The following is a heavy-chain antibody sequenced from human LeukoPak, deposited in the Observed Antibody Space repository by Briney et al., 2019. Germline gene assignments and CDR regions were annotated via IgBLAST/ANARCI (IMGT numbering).Heavy chain of an antibody. Sequence: ASVKVSCKASGYTFTSYDINWVRQATGQGLEWMGWMNPNSGNTGYAQKFQGRVTMTRNTSISTAYMELSSLRSEDTAVYYCARAEEASFVVVPAAKIKYYYGMDVWGQGTTVTVSS. J-gene: IGHJ6*02. CDR2: MNPNSGNT. CDR3: ARAEEASFVVVPAAKIKYYYGMDV. V-gene: IGHV1-8*01. CDR1: GYTFTSYD. D-gene: IGHD2-2*01.